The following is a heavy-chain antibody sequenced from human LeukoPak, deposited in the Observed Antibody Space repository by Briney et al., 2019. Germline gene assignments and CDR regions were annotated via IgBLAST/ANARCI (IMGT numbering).Heavy chain of an antibody. J-gene: IGHJ4*02. CDR3: ARDITMIVDRKTRPVFDY. D-gene: IGHD3-22*01. Sequence: ASVMVSCKASGYTFTSYYMHWVRQAPGQGLEWMGIINPSGGSTSYAQKFQGRVTMTRDMSTSTVYMELSSLRSEDTAVYYCARDITMIVDRKTRPVFDYWGQGTLVTVSS. V-gene: IGHV1-46*01. CDR1: GYTFTSYY. CDR2: INPSGGST.